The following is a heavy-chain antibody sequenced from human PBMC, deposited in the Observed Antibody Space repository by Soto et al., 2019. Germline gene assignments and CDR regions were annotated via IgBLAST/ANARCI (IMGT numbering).Heavy chain of an antibody. Sequence: ASVTVSCKTSGYTFTSYYMHWVRQAPGQRLEWMGWINTGNGNAKYSQMLQGRVTITRDTSASTAYLELSSLRSEDTAVYYCARWDTGYSYGLGYWGQGTLVTVSS. CDR3: ARWDTGYSYGLGY. D-gene: IGHD5-18*01. CDR1: GYTFTSYY. V-gene: IGHV1-3*04. J-gene: IGHJ4*02. CDR2: INTGNGNA.